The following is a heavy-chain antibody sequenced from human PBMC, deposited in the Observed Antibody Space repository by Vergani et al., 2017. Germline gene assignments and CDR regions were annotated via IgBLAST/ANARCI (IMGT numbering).Heavy chain of an antibody. Sequence: QVQLVESGGGLVKPGGSLRLSCAASGFTFSSYGMHWVRQAPGKGLEWVAVISYDGSNKYYADSVKGRFTISRDNSKNTLYLQMNSLRAEDTAVYYCAKGFRYVVATIGNYWGQGTLVTVSS. D-gene: IGHD5-12*01. V-gene: IGHV3-30*18. CDR2: ISYDGSNK. J-gene: IGHJ4*02. CDR1: GFTFSSYG. CDR3: AKGFRYVVATIGNY.